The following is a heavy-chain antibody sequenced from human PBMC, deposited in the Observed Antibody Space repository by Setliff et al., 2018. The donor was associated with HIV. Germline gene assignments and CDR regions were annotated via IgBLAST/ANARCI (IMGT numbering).Heavy chain of an antibody. CDR1: GYTFTGYY. CDR2: INPNVGGT. D-gene: IGHD2-8*02. J-gene: IGHJ4*02. CDR3: AIEADYSDTGGQYRY. Sequence: ASVKVSCKGSGYTFTGYYVHWVRLAPGQGLEWMGWINPNVGGTTYAQKFQGRVTMTRDTSISTAYMELSRLTSDDTALYYCAIEADYSDTGGQYRYWGQGTLVTVSS. V-gene: IGHV1-2*02.